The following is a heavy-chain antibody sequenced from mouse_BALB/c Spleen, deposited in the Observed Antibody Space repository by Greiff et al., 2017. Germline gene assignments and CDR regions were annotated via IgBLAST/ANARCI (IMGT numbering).Heavy chain of an antibody. CDR1: GYSITSDYA. J-gene: IGHJ4*01. V-gene: IGHV3-2*02. D-gene: IGHD2-3*01. Sequence: EVKLQQSGPGLVKPSQSLSLTCTVTGYSITSDYAWNWIRQFPGNKLEWMGYISYSGSTSYNPSLKSRISITRDTSKNQFFLQLNSVTTEDTATYYCARDGYAMDYWGQGTSVTVSS. CDR2: ISYSGST. CDR3: ARDGYAMDY.